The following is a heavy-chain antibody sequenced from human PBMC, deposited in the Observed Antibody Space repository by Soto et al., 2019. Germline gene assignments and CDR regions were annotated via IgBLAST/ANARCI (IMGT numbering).Heavy chain of an antibody. Sequence: SETLSLTCTFSGGSISSSSYYWGWIRQPPGKGLEWIGSIYYSGSTYYNPSLKSRVTISVDTSKNQFSLKLSSVTAADTAVYYCARKGTVTTYYYMDVWGKGTTVTVSS. V-gene: IGHV4-39*01. J-gene: IGHJ6*03. CDR2: IYYSGST. CDR3: ARKGTVTTYYYMDV. CDR1: GGSISSSSYY. D-gene: IGHD4-4*01.